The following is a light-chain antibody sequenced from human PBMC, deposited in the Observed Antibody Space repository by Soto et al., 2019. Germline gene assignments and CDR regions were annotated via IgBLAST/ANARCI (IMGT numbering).Light chain of an antibody. CDR1: QSVSSSY. CDR2: GAS. Sequence: EIVLTQSPGTLSLSPGERATLSCRASQSVSSSYLAWYQQKPGQAPRLLIYGASSRSTGIPDRFSGSGSGTDFTLTISRKEPEDFAVYYCQQYGRSPLTFGGGTKVEIK. J-gene: IGKJ4*01. CDR3: QQYGRSPLT. V-gene: IGKV3-20*01.